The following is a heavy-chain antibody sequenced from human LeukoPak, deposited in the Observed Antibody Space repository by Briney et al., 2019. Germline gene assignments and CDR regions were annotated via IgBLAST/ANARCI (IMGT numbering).Heavy chain of an antibody. J-gene: IGHJ5*02. CDR2: ITGSGGNT. CDR1: GFTFNTFA. CDR3: AKDAIVGVVVPAAISNWFDP. V-gene: IGHV3-23*01. Sequence: PGGSLRLSCAASGFTFNTFAMNWVRQAPGKGLEWVSTITGSGGNTYHADSVKGRFTISRDNSKNTLYLQMNSLRAEDTAVYYCAKDAIVGVVVPAAISNWFDPWGQGTLVTVSS. D-gene: IGHD2-2*01.